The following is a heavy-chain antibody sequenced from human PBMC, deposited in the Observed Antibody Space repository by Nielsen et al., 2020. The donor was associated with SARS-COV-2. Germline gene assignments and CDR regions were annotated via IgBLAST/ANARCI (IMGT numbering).Heavy chain of an antibody. Sequence: SETLSLTCSVSGGSFRSHYWSWLRQSPGKGVEWIGYIHHSGSTNYNPSLKSRVTTSLDTSKTQFSLRLSSVTAADTAMYYCARERGGDYGEAFDIWGQGTMVTVSS. CDR1: GGSFRSHY. J-gene: IGHJ3*02. CDR2: IHHSGST. CDR3: ARERGGDYGEAFDI. D-gene: IGHD4-17*01. V-gene: IGHV4-59*11.